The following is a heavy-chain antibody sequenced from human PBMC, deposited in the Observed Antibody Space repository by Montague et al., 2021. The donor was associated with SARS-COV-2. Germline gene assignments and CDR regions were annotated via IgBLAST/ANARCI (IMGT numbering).Heavy chain of an antibody. Sequence: SETLSLTCTVSGYSISSGYYWGWIRQPPGKGLEWIGCIYHSGSTYYNPSLKSRVTISVDTSKNQFSLKLSSVTAADTAVYYCARERRYCSGGSCYSGWFDPWGQGTLVTVSS. CDR2: IYHSGST. CDR3: ARERRYCSGGSCYSGWFDP. CDR1: GYSISSGYY. J-gene: IGHJ5*02. D-gene: IGHD2-15*01. V-gene: IGHV4-38-2*02.